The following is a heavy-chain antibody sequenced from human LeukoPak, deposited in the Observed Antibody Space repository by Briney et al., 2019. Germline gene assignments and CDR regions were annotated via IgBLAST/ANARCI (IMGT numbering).Heavy chain of an antibody. CDR1: GFTFDDYA. CDR2: ISWNSGSI. Sequence: GGSLRLSCAASGFTFDDYAMHWVQQAPGKGLEWVSGISWNSGSIGYADSVKGRFTISRDNAKNSLYLQMNSLRAEDMALYYCAKDLYDILTGAFDYWGQGTLVTVSS. D-gene: IGHD3-9*01. J-gene: IGHJ4*02. CDR3: AKDLYDILTGAFDY. V-gene: IGHV3-9*03.